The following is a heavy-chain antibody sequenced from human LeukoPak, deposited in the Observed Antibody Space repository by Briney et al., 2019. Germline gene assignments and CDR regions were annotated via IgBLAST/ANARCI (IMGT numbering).Heavy chain of an antibody. CDR3: ARQPANTAAFDI. CDR1: GGSINTYY. D-gene: IGHD5-18*01. CDR2: VRDNGES. J-gene: IGHJ3*02. Sequence: PSETLSLTCTVSGGSINTYYWSWIRQPPGKGLEWIAYVRDNGESNYKLSLKSRVAISLDTANNQISLRLNFVTAAATAIYYCARQPANTAAFDIWGLGTMVTVSS. V-gene: IGHV4-59*08.